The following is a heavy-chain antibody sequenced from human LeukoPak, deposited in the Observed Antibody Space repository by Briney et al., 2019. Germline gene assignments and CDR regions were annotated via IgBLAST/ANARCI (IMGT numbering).Heavy chain of an antibody. CDR3: ARLIRLHYYDSSGYYDY. J-gene: IGHJ4*02. CDR1: GFTFSSYS. Sequence: GGSLRLSCAASGFTFSSYSMNWVRQAPGKGLEWVSSIGSSSSYIYYADSVKGRFTISRDNAKNSLYLQMNSLRAEDTAVYYCARLIRLHYYDSSGYYDYWGQGTLVTVSS. D-gene: IGHD3-22*01. CDR2: IGSSSSYI. V-gene: IGHV3-21*01.